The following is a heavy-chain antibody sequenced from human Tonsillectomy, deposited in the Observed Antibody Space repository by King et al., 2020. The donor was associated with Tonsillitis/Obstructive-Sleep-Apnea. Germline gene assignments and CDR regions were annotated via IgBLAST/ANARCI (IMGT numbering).Heavy chain of an antibody. CDR1: GGSISSHY. Sequence: QLQESGPGPVKPSETLSLTCTVSGGSISSHYWSWLRQPPGKGLEWIGYIYYSGSTNYNPSLKSRVTISVDTSKNQFSLKLSSVTAADTAVYYCARDMVLEAGGDAFDIWGQGTMVTVSS. D-gene: IGHD2-8*01. CDR2: IYYSGST. V-gene: IGHV4-59*11. J-gene: IGHJ3*02. CDR3: ARDMVLEAGGDAFDI.